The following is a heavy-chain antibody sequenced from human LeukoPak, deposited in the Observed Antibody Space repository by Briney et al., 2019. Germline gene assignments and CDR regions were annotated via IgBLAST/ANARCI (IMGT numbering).Heavy chain of an antibody. D-gene: IGHD2-15*01. V-gene: IGHV3-66*02. CDR3: ARVLTGYCSGGSCYSYYYGMDV. CDR1: GFTVSSNY. J-gene: IGHJ6*02. CDR2: IYSRDST. Sequence: GGSLRLSCAASGFTVSSNYMSWVRQAPGKGLERVSVIYSRDSTYYADSVKGRFTISRDNSKNTLYLQVNSLRAEDTAVYYCARVLTGYCSGGSCYSYYYGMDVWGQGTTVTVSS.